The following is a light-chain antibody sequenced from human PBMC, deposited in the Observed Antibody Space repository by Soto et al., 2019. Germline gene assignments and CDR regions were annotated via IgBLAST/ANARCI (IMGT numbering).Light chain of an antibody. Sequence: QSALTQPRSVSGSPGQSVTISCTGTSSDVGGSKFVSWYQQRPGKAPRLMIYDVTERPSGVPDRFSGSKSGNTASLTISGLQAEYEADYYCCSYAGTYTGVFGTGTKVTVL. CDR3: CSYAGTYTGV. J-gene: IGLJ1*01. CDR2: DVT. CDR1: SSDVGGSKF. V-gene: IGLV2-11*01.